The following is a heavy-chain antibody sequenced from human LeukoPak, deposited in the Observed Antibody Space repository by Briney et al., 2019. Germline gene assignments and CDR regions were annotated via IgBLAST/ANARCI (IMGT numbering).Heavy chain of an antibody. Sequence: ASVKVSCKASGYTFTSYGISWVRQAPGQGLEWMGWIDTNTGNPTYAQGFTGRYVFSLDTSVSTAYLQISSLKAEDTAMYYCARLRNLDYWGQGTLVTVSS. J-gene: IGHJ4*02. CDR2: IDTNTGNP. CDR1: GYTFTSYG. D-gene: IGHD1-14*01. V-gene: IGHV7-4-1*02. CDR3: ARLRNLDY.